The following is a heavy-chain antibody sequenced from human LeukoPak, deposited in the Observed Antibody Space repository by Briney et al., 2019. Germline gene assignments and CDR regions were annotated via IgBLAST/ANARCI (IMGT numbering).Heavy chain of an antibody. V-gene: IGHV3-23*01. Sequence: GGSLRLSCVASGFTFSSWTMGWFRQAPGKGLEWVSSITGSGGSTYDEVSVKGRVTISRDNSKNTLYLQMNSLRAEDTAVYYCARGSSDWPYYFAYWGQGTLVTVSS. CDR2: ITGSGGST. CDR1: GFTFSSWT. D-gene: IGHD6-19*01. CDR3: ARGSSDWPYYFAY. J-gene: IGHJ4*02.